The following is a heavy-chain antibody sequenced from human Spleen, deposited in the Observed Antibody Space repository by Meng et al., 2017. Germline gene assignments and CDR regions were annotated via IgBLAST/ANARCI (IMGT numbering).Heavy chain of an antibody. D-gene: IGHD5-18*01. CDR2: MYYSGNI. CDR1: GDSISSSNYY. J-gene: IGHJ4*02. CDR3: ARHKGYSYGYLYFDY. Sequence: QLQLQESGSGLVKPSQTLSLICTVSGDSISSSNYYWGWIRQPPGKGLEWIGSMYYSGNIYYSPSLKSRVTISVDTSKNQFSLKVTSVTAADTAVFYCARHKGYSYGYLYFDYWGQGTLVTVSS. V-gene: IGHV4-39*01.